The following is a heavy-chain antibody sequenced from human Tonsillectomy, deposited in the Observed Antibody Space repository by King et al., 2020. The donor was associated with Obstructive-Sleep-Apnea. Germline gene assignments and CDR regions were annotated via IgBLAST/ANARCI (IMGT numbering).Heavy chain of an antibody. J-gene: IGHJ6*02. Sequence: VQLVESGGGLVQPGGSLRLSCAASGFTFSSYAMSWVRQAPGKGLEWVSSISASGGSTNYADSGKGRFPISRDNSKNTLYLQMNSLRAEDQAVYYCAKQGTIFGVVTEVDYYGMDVWGQGTTVTVSS. CDR2: ISASGGST. CDR1: GFTFSSYA. D-gene: IGHD3-3*01. V-gene: IGHV3-23*04. CDR3: AKQGTIFGVVTEVDYYGMDV.